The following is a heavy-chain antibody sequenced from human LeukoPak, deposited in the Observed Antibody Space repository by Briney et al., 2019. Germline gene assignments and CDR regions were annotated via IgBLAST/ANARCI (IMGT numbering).Heavy chain of an antibody. J-gene: IGHJ4*02. CDR3: AKVRVGTAHFDY. CDR2: ISHDGSNN. Sequence: GGSLSLSCAASGFTFSNDGMHWVRPAPGKGLEWVVVISHDGSNNNYADSVKGRFTISRDNSKNTLYLQMNSLRPEDTAVYYCAKVRVGTAHFDYWGQGTLVTVSS. V-gene: IGHV3-30*18. D-gene: IGHD2-15*01. CDR1: GFTFSNDG.